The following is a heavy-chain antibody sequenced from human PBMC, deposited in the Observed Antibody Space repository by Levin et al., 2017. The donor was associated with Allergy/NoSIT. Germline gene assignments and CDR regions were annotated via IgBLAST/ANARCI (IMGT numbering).Heavy chain of an antibody. CDR2: ISYDGSNK. J-gene: IGHJ4*02. Sequence: HAGGSLRLSCAASGFTFSSYGMHWVRQAPGKGLEWVAVISYDGSNKYYADSVKGRFTISRDNSKNTLYLQMNSLRAEDTAVYYCAKPGRGGNSLDYWGQGTLVTVSS. CDR1: GFTFSSYG. CDR3: AKPGRGGNSLDY. V-gene: IGHV3-30*18. D-gene: IGHD4-23*01.